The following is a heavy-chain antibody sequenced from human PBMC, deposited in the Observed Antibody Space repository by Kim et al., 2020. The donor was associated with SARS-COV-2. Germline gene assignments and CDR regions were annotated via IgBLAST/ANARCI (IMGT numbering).Heavy chain of an antibody. CDR3: TTRGWELLRVYDY. J-gene: IGHJ4*02. V-gene: IGHV3-49*02. Sequence: AAFVKGRLTNSRDDSKSIAYLQMNSLKTEDTAVYYCTTRGWELLRVYDYWGQGTLVTVSS. D-gene: IGHD1-26*01.